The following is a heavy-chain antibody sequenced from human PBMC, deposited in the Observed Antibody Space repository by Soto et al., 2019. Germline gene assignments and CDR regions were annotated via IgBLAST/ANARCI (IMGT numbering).Heavy chain of an antibody. CDR3: APHVSCSGGSCQYDAFAI. Sequence: EVQVLESGGGLVQPGGSLRLSCEGSGFTVSSHAMTWIRQAPGKGPEWVSTVTADGGTYYADYVKGRFAMSRETSENTLYLQMNSLGAEDTAAYYCAPHVSCSGGSCQYDAFAIRGQGTMVTVSS. V-gene: IGHV3-23*01. D-gene: IGHD2-15*01. CDR1: GFTVSSHA. CDR2: VTADGGT. J-gene: IGHJ3*02.